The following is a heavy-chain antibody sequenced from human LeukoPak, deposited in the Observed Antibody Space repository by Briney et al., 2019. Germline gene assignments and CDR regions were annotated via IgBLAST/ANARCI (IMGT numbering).Heavy chain of an antibody. CDR2: INSDGSST. D-gene: IGHD3-22*01. V-gene: IGHV3-74*01. J-gene: IGHJ4*02. CDR1: GFTFSSYW. CDR3: AREDHNYYYDSSGYYD. Sequence: AGGSLRLSCAASGFTFSSYWMHWVRQAPGKGLVWVSRINSDGSSTSYADSVKGRFTISRDNAKNTLYLRMNSLRAEDTAVYYCAREDHNYYYDSSGYYDWGQGTLVTVSS.